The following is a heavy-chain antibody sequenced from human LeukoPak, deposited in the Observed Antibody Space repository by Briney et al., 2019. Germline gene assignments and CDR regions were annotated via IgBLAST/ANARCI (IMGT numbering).Heavy chain of an antibody. CDR2: VSRSGSTI. CDR1: GLTFSSYE. D-gene: IGHD3-22*01. V-gene: IGHV3-48*03. CDR3: ARGPLYYYDSSGWSSFYY. J-gene: IGHJ4*02. Sequence: PGGSLRLSCAASGLTFSSYEMNWVRQGPGKGLEWVSYVSRSGSTIYYADSVKGRFTISRDNAKNTMFLQMDSLRAEDTAVYYCARGPLYYYDSSGWSSFYYWGQGILVTISS.